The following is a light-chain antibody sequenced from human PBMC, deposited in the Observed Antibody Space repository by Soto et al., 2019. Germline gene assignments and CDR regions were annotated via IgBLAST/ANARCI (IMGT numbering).Light chain of an antibody. CDR3: NSYTSSSTHV. Sequence: QSVLTQPASVSGSPGQSITISCTGSSSDVGGHNHVSWYQQHPGKAPKLIIYEVGNRPSGVSNRFPGSKSGNTASLTISGFQAEDEADYYCNSYTSSSTHVFGTGTKVTVL. CDR1: SSDVGGHNH. V-gene: IGLV2-14*01. CDR2: EVG. J-gene: IGLJ1*01.